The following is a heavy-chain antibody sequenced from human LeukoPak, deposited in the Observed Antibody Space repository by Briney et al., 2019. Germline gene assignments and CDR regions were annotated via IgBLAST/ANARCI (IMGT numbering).Heavy chain of an antibody. CDR2: IKSQTYGGTK. V-gene: IGHV3-15*01. CDR3: TTASPSNNYGWGATFDH. D-gene: IGHD3-16*01. Sequence: KSGGSLRLSCADSTFSFTSAWMNWVRQAPGKGLEWVGRIKSQTYGGTKDYAAPVKGRFTISRDDSKSTLFLQMNGLTIEDTGVYYCTTASPSNNYGWGATFDHWGQGVLVTVSS. J-gene: IGHJ4*02. CDR1: TFSFTSAW.